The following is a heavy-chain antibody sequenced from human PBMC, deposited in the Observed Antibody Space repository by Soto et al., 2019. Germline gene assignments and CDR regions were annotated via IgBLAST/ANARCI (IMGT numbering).Heavy chain of an antibody. CDR3: ATDYYDSSGYYQIDY. Sequence: GSLRLSCAASGFTFSSYGMHWVRQAPGKGLEWVAVISYDGSNKYYADSVKGRFTISRDNSKNTLYLQMNSLRAEDTAVYYCATDYYDSSGYYQIDYWGQGTLVTVSS. J-gene: IGHJ4*02. CDR1: GFTFSSYG. CDR2: ISYDGSNK. D-gene: IGHD3-22*01. V-gene: IGHV3-30*03.